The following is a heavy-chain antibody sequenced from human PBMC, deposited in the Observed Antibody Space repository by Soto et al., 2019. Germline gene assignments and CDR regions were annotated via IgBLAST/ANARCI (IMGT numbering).Heavy chain of an antibody. CDR1: GGSFSAYY. V-gene: IGHV4-34*01. CDR2: IHHSGST. D-gene: IGHD3-10*01. Sequence: QVQLQQWGAGLLKPSETLSLTCAVYGGSFSAYYWSWIRQSPGKGLEWIGEIHHSGSTNYKPSLKSRVTISVDTSKNQSSLELRSVTAADTAVYYCASYGSGSYYNGYYFDYWGQGTLVTVSS. CDR3: ASYGSGSYYNGYYFDY. J-gene: IGHJ4*02.